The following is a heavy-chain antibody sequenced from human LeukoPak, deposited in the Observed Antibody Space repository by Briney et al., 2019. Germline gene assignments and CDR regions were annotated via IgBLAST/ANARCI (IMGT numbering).Heavy chain of an antibody. J-gene: IGHJ4*02. D-gene: IGHD3-9*01. CDR2: INHSGST. CDR3: ARAGRFRSYDDSLTGLVY. V-gene: IGHV4-34*01. Sequence: SETLSLTCAVYGGSFRGYYWSWIRQPPGKGLEWIGEINHSGSTNYNPSLKSRVTISVDTSKNQFPLKLSSVTAADTAVYYCARAGRFRSYDDSLTGLVYWGQGTLVTVSS. CDR1: GGSFRGYY.